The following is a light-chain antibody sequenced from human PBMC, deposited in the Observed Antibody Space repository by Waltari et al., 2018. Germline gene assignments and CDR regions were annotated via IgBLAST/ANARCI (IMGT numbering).Light chain of an antibody. CDR3: CSYAGSSTFYVV. Sequence: QSALTQPASVSGSPGQSITIPCTGTSSDVGSYDLVSWYQHHPGKAPKLMIYEVSKRPSGVANRFSGSKSDNTASLTISGLQAEDEADYYCCSYAGSSTFYVVFGGGTKLTVL. CDR2: EVS. CDR1: SSDVGSYDL. J-gene: IGLJ2*01. V-gene: IGLV2-23*02.